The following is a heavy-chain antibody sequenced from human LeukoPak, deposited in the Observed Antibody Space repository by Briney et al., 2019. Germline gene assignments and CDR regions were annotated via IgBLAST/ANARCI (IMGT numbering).Heavy chain of an antibody. CDR3: ARYYCGGDCYSGYFDY. D-gene: IGHD2-21*02. J-gene: IGHJ4*02. V-gene: IGHV4-39*01. CDR1: GGSISSSSYY. CDR2: IYYSGNT. Sequence: SETLSLTCTVSGGSISSSSYYWGWIRQPPGKGLEWIGSIYYSGNTYYNPSLKSRVTISVDTSKKQFSLRLSSVTAADTAVYYCARYYCGGDCYSGYFDYWGQGTLATVSS.